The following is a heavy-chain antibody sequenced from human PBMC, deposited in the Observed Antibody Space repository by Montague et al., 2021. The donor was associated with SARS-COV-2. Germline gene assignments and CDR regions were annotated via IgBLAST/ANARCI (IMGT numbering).Heavy chain of an antibody. CDR3: ARRVHPAFGSGAIDY. J-gene: IGHJ4*02. V-gene: IGHV4-39*01. Sequence: SETLSLTCTVAGDSIRSSSYYWGWIRQPPGRGLEWIGSIYYDGSTYYNPSFKSRVTISVDTSKTQFSLKLCSVTAADTAVYFCARRVHPAFGSGAIDYWGQGTMVTVSS. D-gene: IGHD6-19*01. CDR1: GDSIRSSSYY. CDR2: IYYDGST.